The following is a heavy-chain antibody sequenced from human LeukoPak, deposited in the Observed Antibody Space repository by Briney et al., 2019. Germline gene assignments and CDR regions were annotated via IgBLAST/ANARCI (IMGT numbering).Heavy chain of an antibody. CDR3: ARDVDYVWGSYRYGYYFDY. Sequence: GGSLRLSCAASGFTFDDYGMSWVRQAPGKGLEWVSGINWNGGSTGYADSVKGRFTISRDNAKNSLYLQMNSLRAEDTALYHCARDVDYVWGSYRYGYYFDYWGQGTLVTVSS. CDR1: GFTFDDYG. V-gene: IGHV3-20*01. J-gene: IGHJ4*02. CDR2: INWNGGST. D-gene: IGHD3-16*02.